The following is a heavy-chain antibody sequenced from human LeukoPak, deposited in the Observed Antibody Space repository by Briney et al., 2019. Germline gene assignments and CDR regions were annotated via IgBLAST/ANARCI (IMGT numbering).Heavy chain of an antibody. D-gene: IGHD2/OR15-2a*01. V-gene: IGHV3-23*01. CDR2: VNARGDDT. Sequence: GGSLRLSCAASGFTFSSYSMTWVRQAPGKGLEWVSAVNARGDDTYYADSVRGRFTVSRDNSKNTLYPQMNSLRAEDTAVYYCAKATALWWFDPWGQGTLVTVSS. J-gene: IGHJ5*02. CDR1: GFTFSSYS. CDR3: AKATALWWFDP.